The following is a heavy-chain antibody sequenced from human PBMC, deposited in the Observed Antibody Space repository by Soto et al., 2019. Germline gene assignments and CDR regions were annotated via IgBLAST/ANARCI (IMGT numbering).Heavy chain of an antibody. CDR3: ARGMTTVTTLDY. CDR1: GGSISSGGYS. J-gene: IGHJ4*02. D-gene: IGHD4-17*01. CDR2: IYHSGST. V-gene: IGHV4-30-2*01. Sequence: QLQLQESGSGLVKPSQTLSLTCAVSGGSISSGGYSWSWIRQPPGKGLEWIGYIYHSGSTYYNPSHRSRVTISVDRSKKQCALKMSSVTAADTAVYYCARGMTTVTTLDYWGQGTLVTVSS.